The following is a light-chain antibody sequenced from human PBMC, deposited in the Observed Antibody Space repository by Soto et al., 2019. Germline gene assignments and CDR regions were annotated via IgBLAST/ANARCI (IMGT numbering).Light chain of an antibody. CDR3: QQYSNWPPWT. V-gene: IGKV3-15*01. CDR1: QSLGGN. CDR2: RAS. Sequence: EIVMTQSTATLAVCPGDTATLSCRASQSLGGNLAWYQKKPGQGPRLLTFRASSRATGVPARFSASWSGTEFTLTISGLQSEEWANYCQQYSNWPPWTVGPGTKVDIK. J-gene: IGKJ1*01.